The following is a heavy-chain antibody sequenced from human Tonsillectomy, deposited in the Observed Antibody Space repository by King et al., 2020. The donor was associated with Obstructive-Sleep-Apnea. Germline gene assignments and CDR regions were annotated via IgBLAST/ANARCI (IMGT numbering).Heavy chain of an antibody. J-gene: IGHJ4*02. V-gene: IGHV3-30*04. CDR3: ARAIRFLDYFDY. CDR2: ISYDGSNK. D-gene: IGHD3-3*01. CDR1: GFTFSSYA. Sequence: VQLVESGGGVVQPGRSLRLSCAASGFTFSSYAMHWVRQAPGKGLEWVAVISYDGSNKYYADSVKGRLTISSDNSKNTLYLQMNSLRAEDTAVYYCARAIRFLDYFDYWGQGTLVTVSS.